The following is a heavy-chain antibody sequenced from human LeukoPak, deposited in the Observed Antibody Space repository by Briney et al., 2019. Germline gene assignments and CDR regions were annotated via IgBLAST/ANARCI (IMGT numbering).Heavy chain of an antibody. Sequence: GGSLRLSCAASGFSFSSYGMSWVRQAPGKGLEWVSGISGSGASTYYADSVKGRFTISRDNSKNTLHLQMNSLRAEDTAVYYCACSTTPDAFDIWGQGTMVTVSS. CDR3: ACSTTPDAFDI. V-gene: IGHV3-23*01. CDR1: GFSFSSYG. CDR2: ISGSGAST. J-gene: IGHJ3*02. D-gene: IGHD1-26*01.